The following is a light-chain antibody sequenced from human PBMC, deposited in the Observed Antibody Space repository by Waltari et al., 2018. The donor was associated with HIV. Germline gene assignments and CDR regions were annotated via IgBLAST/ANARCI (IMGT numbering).Light chain of an antibody. CDR2: KAS. J-gene: IGKJ1*01. V-gene: IGKV1-5*03. CDR3: LQYSDFSGT. Sequence: LHMTQSPATLSASVGDRVPITCRASQDIAIWLAWYQQRPGKAPKLLISKASTSESGVPSRFSGRGSGTDFTLTITSLQPDDFATYHCLQYSDFSGTFGQGTKVEVK. CDR1: QDIAIW.